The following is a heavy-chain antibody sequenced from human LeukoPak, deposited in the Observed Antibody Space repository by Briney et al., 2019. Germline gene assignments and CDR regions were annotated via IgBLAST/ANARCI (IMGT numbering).Heavy chain of an antibody. D-gene: IGHD3-10*01. Sequence: GGSLRLSCAASGFTFSSYSMNWVRQAPGKGLEWVSSICSTSRCIFYADSVKGRFTISRDNAKSSLYLQMNDLRAEDTAVYYCARVGPLWFGELFTPLPYYNYYGMDVWGQGTTVTVSS. CDR2: ICSTSRCI. CDR1: GFTFSSYS. J-gene: IGHJ6*02. CDR3: ARVGPLWFGELFTPLPYYNYYGMDV. V-gene: IGHV3-21*01.